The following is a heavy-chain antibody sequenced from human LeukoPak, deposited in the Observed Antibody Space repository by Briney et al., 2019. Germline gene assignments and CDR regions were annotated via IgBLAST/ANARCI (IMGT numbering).Heavy chain of an antibody. D-gene: IGHD5-18*01. Sequence: GGSLRPSCAASGFTFSSYAMSWVRQAPGKGLEWVSAISGSGGSTYYADSVKGRFTISRDNSKNTLYLQMNSLRAEDTAVYYCAKDPRRGYSYGPFDYWGQGTLVTVSS. J-gene: IGHJ4*02. V-gene: IGHV3-23*01. CDR3: AKDPRRGYSYGPFDY. CDR1: GFTFSSYA. CDR2: ISGSGGST.